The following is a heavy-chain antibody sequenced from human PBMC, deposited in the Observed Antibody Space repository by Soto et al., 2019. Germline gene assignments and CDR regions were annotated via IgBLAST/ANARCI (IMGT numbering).Heavy chain of an antibody. CDR1: GGSISSGGYS. J-gene: IGHJ4*02. V-gene: IGHV4-30-2*01. Sequence: QLQLQESGSGLVKPSQTLSLTCAVSGGSISSGGYSWSWIRQPPGKGLEWIGYIYHSGSTYYNPSLKSRVTLSVDRSKNQCSVKLSSVTAADTAVYYCARAIGWFGELLGGYYFVYWGQGTLVTVSS. D-gene: IGHD3-10*01. CDR3: ARAIGWFGELLGGYYFVY. CDR2: IYHSGST.